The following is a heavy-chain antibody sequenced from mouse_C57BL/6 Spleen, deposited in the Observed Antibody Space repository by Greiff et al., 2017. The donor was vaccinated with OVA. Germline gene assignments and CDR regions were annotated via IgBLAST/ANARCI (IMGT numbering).Heavy chain of an antibody. CDR3: ARADCYGSSYGFAY. D-gene: IGHD1-1*01. V-gene: IGHV1-82*01. CDR2: IYPGDGDT. J-gene: IGHJ3*01. CDR1: GYAFSSSW. Sequence: VQLQESGPELVKPGASVKISCKASGYAFSSSWMNWVKQRPGKGLEWIGRIYPGDGDTNYNGKFKGKATLTVDKSSSTAYMQLSSLTSEDSAVYYCARADCYGSSYGFAYWGQGTLVTVSA.